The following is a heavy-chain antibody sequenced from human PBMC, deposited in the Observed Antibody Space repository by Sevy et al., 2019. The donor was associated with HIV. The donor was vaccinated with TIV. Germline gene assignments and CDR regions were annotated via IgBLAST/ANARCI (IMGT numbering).Heavy chain of an antibody. CDR3: TRDGAGDYFDY. CDR2: ISYDGGKT. V-gene: IGHV3-30*04. CDR1: GFTFRRYA. Sequence: GGSLRLSCAASGFTFRRYAMHWVRQAPGQGLESVAVISYDGGKTYHADSVKGRFTISRDNSENTLYLQMNSLRAEDTAVYYGTRDGAGDYFDYWGLGTLVTVSS. D-gene: IGHD3-10*01. J-gene: IGHJ4*02.